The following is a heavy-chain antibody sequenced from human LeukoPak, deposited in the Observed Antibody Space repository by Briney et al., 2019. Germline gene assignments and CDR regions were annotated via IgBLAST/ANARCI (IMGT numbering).Heavy chain of an antibody. CDR2: ISSNGGST. D-gene: IGHD5-18*01. J-gene: IGHJ4*02. V-gene: IGHV3-64D*06. CDR1: GFTFSSYA. CDR3: VKGTTWIQLWFDY. Sequence: GGSLRLSCAASGFTFSSYAMHWVRQAPGKGLEYVPAISSNGGSTYYADSVKGRFTISRDNSKNTLYLQMSSLRAEDTAVYYCVKGTTWIQLWFDYWGQGTLVTVSS.